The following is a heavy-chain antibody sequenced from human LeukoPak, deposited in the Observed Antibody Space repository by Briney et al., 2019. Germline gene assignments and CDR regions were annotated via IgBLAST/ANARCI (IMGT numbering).Heavy chain of an antibody. D-gene: IGHD6-19*01. V-gene: IGHV4-39*07. CDR1: GGSISSSSYY. CDR3: AGGWSTKQFDY. Sequence: SETLSLTCTVSGGSISSSSYYWGWIRQPPGKGLEWIGSIYHSGSTYYNPSLKSRVTISVDTSKNQFSLKLSSVTAADTAVYYCAGGWSTKQFDYWGQGTLVTVSS. J-gene: IGHJ4*02. CDR2: IYHSGST.